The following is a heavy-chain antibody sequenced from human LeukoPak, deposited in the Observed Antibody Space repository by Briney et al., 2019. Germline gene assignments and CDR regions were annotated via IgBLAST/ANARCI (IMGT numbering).Heavy chain of an antibody. J-gene: IGHJ4*02. CDR1: GFTFSSYG. CDR2: ISGSGGST. V-gene: IGHV3-23*01. D-gene: IGHD1-26*01. CDR3: AKWGMLVGATQYYFDY. Sequence: PGGTLRLSCAASGFTFSSYGMSWVRQAPGKGLEWVSVISGSGGSTYYADSVKGRFTISRDNSKNTLYLQMNSLRAEDTAVYYCAKWGMLVGATQYYFDYWGQGTLVTVSS.